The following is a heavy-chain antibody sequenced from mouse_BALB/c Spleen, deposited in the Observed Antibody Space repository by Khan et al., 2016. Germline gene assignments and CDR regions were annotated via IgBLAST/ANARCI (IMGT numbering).Heavy chain of an antibody. CDR2: ITPSTGYT. V-gene: IGHV1-7*01. Sequence: QVQLQQSGAELAKPGASVKMSCKASGYTFTSYWMHWVKQRPGQGLEWIGYITPSTGYTEYNQKFKDKATLTADKSSSTAYMQLSSLTSEDSAVYYCARYYGYFAYWGQGTLVTVSA. CDR3: ARYYGYFAY. J-gene: IGHJ3*01. D-gene: IGHD1-2*01. CDR1: GYTFTSYW.